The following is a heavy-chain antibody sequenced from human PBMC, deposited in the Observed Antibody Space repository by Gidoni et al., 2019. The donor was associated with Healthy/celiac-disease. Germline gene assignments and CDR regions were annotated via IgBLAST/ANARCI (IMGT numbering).Heavy chain of an antibody. J-gene: IGHJ6*02. D-gene: IGHD6-13*01. V-gene: IGHV1-69*01. Sequence: QVQLVQSGAEVKKPWSSVKVSCKASGGTFSSYALSLVRPAPGQGLEWMGGIIPIFGTANYAQKFKGRVTITADESTSTAYMELSSLRSEDTAVYYCARDLPQGIAAADNTNNYYYYGMDVWGQGTTVTVSS. CDR3: ARDLPQGIAAADNTNNYYYYGMDV. CDR1: GGTFSSYA. CDR2: IIPIFGTA.